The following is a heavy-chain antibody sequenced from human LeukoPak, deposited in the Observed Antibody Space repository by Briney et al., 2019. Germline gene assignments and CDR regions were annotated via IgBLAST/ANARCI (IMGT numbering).Heavy chain of an antibody. CDR1: GFTFSNYG. Sequence: PGGSLRLSCAASGFTFSNYGMHWVRQAPDKGLEWVAVISHDGGNKYYADSVKGRFTISRDNSKNTLYLQMNGLRAEETAMYYCATPYTSGWSLYFDNWGQGTPVTVSS. J-gene: IGHJ4*02. CDR2: ISHDGGNK. V-gene: IGHV3-30*03. CDR3: ATPYTSGWSLYFDN. D-gene: IGHD6-19*01.